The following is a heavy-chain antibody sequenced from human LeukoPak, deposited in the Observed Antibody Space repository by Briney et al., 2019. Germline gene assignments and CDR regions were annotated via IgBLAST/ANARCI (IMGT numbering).Heavy chain of an antibody. CDR1: GYSFTSYW. D-gene: IGHD2-2*01. V-gene: IGHV5-10-1*01. Sequence: GESLKISCKGSGYSFTSYWISWVRQMPGEGLEWMGRIDPSDSYTNYSPSFQGHVTISADKSISTAYLQWSSLKASDTAMYYCATTPRVPAAPYWGQGTLVTVSS. CDR2: IDPSDSYT. J-gene: IGHJ4*02. CDR3: ATTPRVPAAPY.